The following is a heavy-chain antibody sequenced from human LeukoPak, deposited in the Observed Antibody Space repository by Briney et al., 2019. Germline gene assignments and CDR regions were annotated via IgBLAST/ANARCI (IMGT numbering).Heavy chain of an antibody. V-gene: IGHV4-4*07. CDR2: IYTSGST. CDR3: ARDGNLLLWFGELSYYYYYMDV. Sequence: SETLSLTCTVSGGSISSYYWSWIRQPAGKGLEWIGRIYTSGSTNYNPSLKSRVTMSVDTSKNQFSLKLSSVTAADTAVYYCARDGNLLLWFGELSYYYYYMDVWGKGTTVTISS. D-gene: IGHD3-10*01. J-gene: IGHJ6*03. CDR1: GGSISSYY.